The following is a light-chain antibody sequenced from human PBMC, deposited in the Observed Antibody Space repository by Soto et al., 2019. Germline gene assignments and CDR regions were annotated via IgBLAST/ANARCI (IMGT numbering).Light chain of an antibody. Sequence: QSVLTQPPSASASLGASVTLTCTLSSDYSYYKVDWYQQRPGKGPRFVMRVGTGGIVGSKGDGIPDRFSVLGLGLNRYLTIKNIQEEDESDYYCGADHGSGSNFVVFGGGTKLTVL. CDR3: GADHGSGSNFVV. CDR2: VGTGGIVG. V-gene: IGLV9-49*01. J-gene: IGLJ2*01. CDR1: SDYSYYK.